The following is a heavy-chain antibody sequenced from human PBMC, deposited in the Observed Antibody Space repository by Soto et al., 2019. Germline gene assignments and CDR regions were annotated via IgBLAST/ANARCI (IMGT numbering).Heavy chain of an antibody. J-gene: IGHJ5*02. Sequence: LRLSCAASGFTFSDYGMSWVRQAPGKGLEWVSAISGSGSTFYADSVKGRFTISRDNSKNTLYLQMNSLRVEDTAVYYCAKDYLRWAQSWGQGTLVTVSS. V-gene: IGHV3-23*01. D-gene: IGHD1-26*01. CDR1: GFTFSDYG. CDR3: AKDYLRWAQS. CDR2: ISGSGST.